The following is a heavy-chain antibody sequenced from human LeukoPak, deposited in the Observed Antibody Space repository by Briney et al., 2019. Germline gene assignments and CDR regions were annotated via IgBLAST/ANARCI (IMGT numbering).Heavy chain of an antibody. Sequence: ASVTVSCMASVYTFTRYYMQLVRLAPGPGIEWIGWINANLVGTNYAQQLQAQVTMTNDPSLITASMELSRLSSDDTTVDCCSKGTDAFDIWGQGKMVTVSS. CDR2: INANLVGT. D-gene: IGHD3-10*01. J-gene: IGHJ3*02. V-gene: IGHV1-2*02. CDR1: VYTFTRYY. CDR3: SKGTDAFDI.